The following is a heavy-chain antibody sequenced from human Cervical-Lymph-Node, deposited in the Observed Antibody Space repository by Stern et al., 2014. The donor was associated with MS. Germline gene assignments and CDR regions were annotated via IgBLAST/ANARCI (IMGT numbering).Heavy chain of an antibody. D-gene: IGHD3-22*01. CDR2: FIPIFGTA. V-gene: IGHV1-69*01. Sequence: QLVQSGAEVKKPGSSVKVSCKASGGTFSPYGISWVRQAPGQGLEWMGGFIPIFGTANSAQKFQGRVTITADESTSTAYMELSSLRSEDTAVYYCAREFNYDSSGYYFYYWGQGTLVTVSS. CDR3: AREFNYDSSGYYFYY. J-gene: IGHJ4*02. CDR1: GGTFSPYG.